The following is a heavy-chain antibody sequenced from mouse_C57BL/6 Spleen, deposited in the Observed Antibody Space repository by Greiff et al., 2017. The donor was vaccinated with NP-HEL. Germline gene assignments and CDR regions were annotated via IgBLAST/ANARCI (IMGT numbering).Heavy chain of an antibody. V-gene: IGHV1-82*01. CDR2: IYPGDGDT. J-gene: IGHJ3*01. D-gene: IGHD2-4*01. CDR3: ADYEYDPWFAY. Sequence: QVQLKQSGPELVKPGASVKISCKASGYAFSSSWMNWVKQRPGKGLEWIGRIYPGDGDTNYNGKFKGKATLTADKSSSTAYMQLSSLTSEDSAVYFCADYEYDPWFAYWGQGTLVTVSA. CDR1: GYAFSSSW.